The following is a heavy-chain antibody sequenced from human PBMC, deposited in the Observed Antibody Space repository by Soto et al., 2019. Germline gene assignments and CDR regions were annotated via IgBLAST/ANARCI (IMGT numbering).Heavy chain of an antibody. CDR2: ISRSGNTM. J-gene: IGHJ3*02. D-gene: IGHD2-2*02. CDR1: GFSFSDYV. V-gene: IGHV3-11*01. CDR3: VREGRSSTSCNTGCAFDI. Sequence: PGGSLRLSCAASGFSFSDYVMHWVRLAPGKGLEWVSYISRSGNTMYYGDYVKGRFTISRDNAENSVFLQMISLRAEDTAVYYCVREGRSSTSCNTGCAFDIWGQGTMVTVSS.